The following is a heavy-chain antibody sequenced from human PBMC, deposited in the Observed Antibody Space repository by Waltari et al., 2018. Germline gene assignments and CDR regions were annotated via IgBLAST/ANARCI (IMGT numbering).Heavy chain of an antibody. Sequence: EVQLVEAGGDIVQPGGSLRLSCAASGFRVSDYWRHCVRQVPGKGLVWVSRINSDGSSISYSDSVKGRFTISRDNSKNMLYLQLNSLRAEDTAVYYCARKGGRGYTYGPFYYDSWGQGTLVTVSS. CDR3: ARKGGRGYTYGPFYYDS. D-gene: IGHD5-18*01. J-gene: IGHJ4*02. CDR2: INSDGSSI. CDR1: GFRVSDYW. V-gene: IGHV3-74*01.